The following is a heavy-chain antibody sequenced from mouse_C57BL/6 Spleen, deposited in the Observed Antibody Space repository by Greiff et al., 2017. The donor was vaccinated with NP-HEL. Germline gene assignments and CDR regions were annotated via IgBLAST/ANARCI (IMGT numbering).Heavy chain of an antibody. Sequence: QVQLQQPGAELVKPGASVKMSCKASGYTFTSYWITWVKQRPGQGLEWIGDIYPGSGSTNYNEKFKSKATLTVDKSSSTAYMQLSSLTSEDSAVYYCARGGGYYEYFDVWGTGTTVTVSS. D-gene: IGHD2-3*01. V-gene: IGHV1-55*01. CDR3: ARGGGYYEYFDV. CDR1: GYTFTSYW. J-gene: IGHJ1*03. CDR2: IYPGSGST.